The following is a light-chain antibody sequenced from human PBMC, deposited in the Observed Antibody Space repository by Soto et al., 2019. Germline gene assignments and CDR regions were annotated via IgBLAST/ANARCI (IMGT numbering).Light chain of an antibody. CDR2: EGS. V-gene: IGLV2-23*03. CDR1: SSDIGSYKF. Sequence: QSVLTQPASVSGSPGQSITISCTGTSSDIGSYKFVSWYQQLPGKAPQVMIYEGSKRPSGVSNRFSGSKSGNTASLTISGLQAEDEADYFCCSYAGRSTFVFGGGTKLTVL. CDR3: CSYAGRSTFV. J-gene: IGLJ2*01.